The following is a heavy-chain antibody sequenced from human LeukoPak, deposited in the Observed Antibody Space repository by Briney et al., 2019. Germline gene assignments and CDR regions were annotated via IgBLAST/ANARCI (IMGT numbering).Heavy chain of an antibody. J-gene: IGHJ6*03. CDR3: GRGSRETTKFYYYYMDV. CDR2: VSDSGSTT. CDR1: GFPFSDYA. Sequence: GGSLRLSCTASGFPFSDYAMYWVRQAPGEGLEWVAGVSDSGSTTYSADSVKGRFTISRDDSKNTLYLHMNSLRVDDTAIYYCGRGSRETTKFYYYYMDVWGKGTTVIVSS. V-gene: IGHV3-23*01. D-gene: IGHD3-10*01.